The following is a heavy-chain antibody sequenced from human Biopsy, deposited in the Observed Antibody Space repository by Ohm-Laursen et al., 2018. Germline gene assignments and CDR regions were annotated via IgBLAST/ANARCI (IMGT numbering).Heavy chain of an antibody. CDR2: VDDTSTT. J-gene: IGHJ6*02. CDR1: GFVVTNKD. D-gene: IGHD3-22*01. CDR3: AKVAGGYITGLNYSYYYGMDV. V-gene: IGHV3-53*01. Sequence: SLRLSCAASGFVVTNKDMTWVRQAPGKGLEWVSLVDDTSTTYYADSVQGRFTISRDNSKNTLYLQMQSLRAEDTAVYYCAKVAGGYITGLNYSYYYGMDVWGQGTTVTVSS.